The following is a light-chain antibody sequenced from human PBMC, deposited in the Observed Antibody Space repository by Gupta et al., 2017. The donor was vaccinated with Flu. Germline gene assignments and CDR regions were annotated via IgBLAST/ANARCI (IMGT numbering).Light chain of an antibody. Sequence: IVMTQSPAPLPVSPGERATLSCIASQSVSSNLAWYQQQPGQAPRLLIYGASTRATGIPARVSGSGSGTEFTLTISSLQSEDFAVYYCQQYNNWPLTFGGGTKVEIK. V-gene: IGKV3-15*01. CDR1: QSVSSN. CDR3: QQYNNWPLT. J-gene: IGKJ4*01. CDR2: GAS.